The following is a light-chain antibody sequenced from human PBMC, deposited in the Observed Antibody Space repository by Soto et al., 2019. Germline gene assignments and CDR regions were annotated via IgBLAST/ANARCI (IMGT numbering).Light chain of an antibody. V-gene: IGKV1-5*03. CDR3: QHYNSYSEA. J-gene: IGKJ1*01. CDR1: QTISNW. CDR2: DAS. Sequence: DIQMTQSPSTLSASVGDRVTISCRASQTISNWLAWYQQKPGKAPKLLIYDASTLKSGVPSRFSGSGSGTEFTLTISSLQPDDFATYYCQHYNSYSEAFGQGT.